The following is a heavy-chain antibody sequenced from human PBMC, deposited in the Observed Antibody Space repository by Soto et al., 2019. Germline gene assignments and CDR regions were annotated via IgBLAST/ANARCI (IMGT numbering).Heavy chain of an antibody. Sequence: GASVKVSCKASGYTFTSYGISWVRQAPGQGLEWMGWINGFSSNTHYAENLQGRVTMTTDTVTSTAYMELRSLRSDDTAMYYCARASIRGVTSSSWGQGTLVTVSS. CDR2: INGFSSNT. CDR3: ARASIRGVTSSS. D-gene: IGHD3-10*01. V-gene: IGHV1-18*04. CDR1: GYTFTSYG. J-gene: IGHJ5*02.